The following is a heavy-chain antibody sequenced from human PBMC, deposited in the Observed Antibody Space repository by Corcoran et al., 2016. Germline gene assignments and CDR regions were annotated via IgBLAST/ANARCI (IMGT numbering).Heavy chain of an antibody. CDR1: GFALSDQW. CDR3: ARTDYADY. V-gene: IGHV3-74*01. J-gene: IGHJ4*02. CDR2: IKYDGTGT. Sequence: EVHLVESGGGLVQPGGSLRLSCAASGFALSDQWMHWVRQPPGKGLVWVARIKYDGTGTSYAESVKGRFTISRDNARNTLYLQMNSLRAEDTAVYYCARTDYADYWGQGTLVTVSS. D-gene: IGHD2-21*02.